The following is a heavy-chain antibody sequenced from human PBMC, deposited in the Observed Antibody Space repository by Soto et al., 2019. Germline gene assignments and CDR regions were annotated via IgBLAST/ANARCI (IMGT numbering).Heavy chain of an antibody. CDR1: GYNFTNFG. J-gene: IGHJ4*02. CDR3: ARDLRYSSSWYVGAYYFDY. V-gene: IGHV1-18*01. Sequence: ASVKVSCKAHGYNFTNFGISWVRQAPGQGLEWMGWISAYNGNTKYAQKLQGRVTMTTDTSTSTAYMELRSLRSDDSAVYYCARDLRYSSSWYVGAYYFDYWGLGTLVTVS. D-gene: IGHD6-13*01. CDR2: ISAYNGNT.